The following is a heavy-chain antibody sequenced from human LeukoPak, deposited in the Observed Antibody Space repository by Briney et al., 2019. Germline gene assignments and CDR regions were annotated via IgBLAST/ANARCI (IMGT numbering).Heavy chain of an antibody. V-gene: IGHV4-34*01. D-gene: IGHD3-16*01. J-gene: IGHJ4*02. Sequence: PSDTLSLTCAVSGGSFSGYYWSWIRQPPGKGLEWIGEINHSGSTNYNPSLKSRVTISVDTSKNQFSLKLSSVTAADTAVYYCARWMGGPDYWGQGTLVTVSS. CDR3: ARWMGGPDY. CDR1: GGSFSGYY. CDR2: INHSGST.